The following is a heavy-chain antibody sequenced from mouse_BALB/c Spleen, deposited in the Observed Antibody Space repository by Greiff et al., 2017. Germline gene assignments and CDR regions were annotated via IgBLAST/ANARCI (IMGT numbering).Heavy chain of an antibody. CDR3: ARPSYFGGFAY. CDR1: GFAFSSYD. D-gene: IGHD2-10*01. V-gene: IGHV5-12-1*01. Sequence: EVKLVESGGGLVKPGGSLKLSCAASGFAFSSYDMSWVRQTPEKRLEWVAYISSGGGSTYYPDTVKGRFTISRDNAKNTLYLQMSSLKSEDTAMYYCARPSYFGGFAYWGQGTLVTVSA. CDR2: ISSGGGST. J-gene: IGHJ3*01.